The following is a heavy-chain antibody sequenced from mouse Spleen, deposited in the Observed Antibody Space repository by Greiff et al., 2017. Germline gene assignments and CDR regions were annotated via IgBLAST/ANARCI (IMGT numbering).Heavy chain of an antibody. Sequence: VQLQQPGAELVKPGASVKLSCKASGYTFTSYWMHWVKQRPGQGLEWIGMIHPNSGSTNYNEKFKSKATLTVDKSSSTAYMQLSSLTSEDSAVYYCARSKYGNYGAMDYWGQGTSVTVSS. CDR1: GYTFTSYW. J-gene: IGHJ4*01. CDR2: IHPNSGST. V-gene: IGHV1-64*01. D-gene: IGHD2-10*02. CDR3: ARSKYGNYGAMDY.